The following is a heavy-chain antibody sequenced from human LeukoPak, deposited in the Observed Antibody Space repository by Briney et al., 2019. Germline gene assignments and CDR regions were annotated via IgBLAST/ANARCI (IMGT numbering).Heavy chain of an antibody. CDR2: IIPIFGTV. Sequence: EASVKVSCKASGGTFSSYAISWVRQAPGQGLEWMGRIIPIFGTVNYAQKSQGRVTITADESTSTAYMELSSLRSEDTAVYYCARTGGAGYYDFYHYYYYYMDVWGKGTTVTVSS. CDR3: ARTGGAGYYDFYHYYYYYMDV. J-gene: IGHJ6*03. D-gene: IGHD3-3*01. V-gene: IGHV1-69*13. CDR1: GGTFSSYA.